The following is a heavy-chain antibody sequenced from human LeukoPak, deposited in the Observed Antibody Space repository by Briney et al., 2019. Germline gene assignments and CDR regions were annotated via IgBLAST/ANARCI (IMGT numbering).Heavy chain of an antibody. J-gene: IGHJ4*02. CDR2: IRYDGSNK. V-gene: IGHV3-30*02. D-gene: IGHD5-12*01. Sequence: GGSLRLSCAASGFTFSSYSMHWVRQAPGKGLEWVAFIRYDGSNKYYADSVKGRFTISRDNAKNSLYLQMNSLRAEDTAVYFCARAGSHRNSGYDYWGQGTLVTDSS. CDR1: GFTFSSYS. CDR3: ARAGSHRNSGYDY.